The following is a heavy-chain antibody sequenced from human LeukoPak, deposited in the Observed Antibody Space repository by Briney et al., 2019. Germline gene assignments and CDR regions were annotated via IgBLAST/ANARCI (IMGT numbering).Heavy chain of an antibody. CDR2: ISYDGSNR. V-gene: IGHV3-30*03. CDR1: GFTFSSFG. D-gene: IGHD1-26*01. CDR3: ARDEWRAGTTTGSFDF. Sequence: GRSLRLSCAASGFTFSSFGMHWVRQAPGKGLEWVAIISYDGSNRQYADSVKGRFTISRDNSKKPLYLQMGSLRAEDTAVYYCARDEWRAGTTTGSFDFCGQGTLVTVSS. J-gene: IGHJ4*02.